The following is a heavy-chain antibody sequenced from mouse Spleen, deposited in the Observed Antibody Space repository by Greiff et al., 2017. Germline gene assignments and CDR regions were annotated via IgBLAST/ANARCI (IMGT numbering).Heavy chain of an antibody. V-gene: IGHV5-9-3*01. Sequence: EVHLVESGGDLVKPGGSLKLSCAASGFTFSSYAMSWVRQTPEKRLEWVATISSGGSYTYYPDSVKGRFTISRDNAKNTLYLQMSSLRSEDTAMYYCARHYYGSSYGAMDYWGQGTSVTVSS. CDR3: ARHYYGSSYGAMDY. CDR1: GFTFSSYA. J-gene: IGHJ4*01. CDR2: ISSGGSYT. D-gene: IGHD1-1*01.